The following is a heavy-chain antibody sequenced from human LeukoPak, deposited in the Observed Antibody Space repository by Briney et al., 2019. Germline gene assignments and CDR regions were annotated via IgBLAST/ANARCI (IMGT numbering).Heavy chain of an antibody. Sequence: PGGSLRLSCTASGFTFGDYAMSWVRQAPGKGLEWVGFTRSKAYGGTTEYAASVKGRFTISRDDSKSIAYLQMNSLKTEDTAVYYCTRGIVDVFDPWGQGTLVTVSS. V-gene: IGHV3-49*04. CDR1: GFTFGDYA. J-gene: IGHJ5*02. CDR2: TRSKAYGGTT. D-gene: IGHD3-16*02. CDR3: TRGIVDVFDP.